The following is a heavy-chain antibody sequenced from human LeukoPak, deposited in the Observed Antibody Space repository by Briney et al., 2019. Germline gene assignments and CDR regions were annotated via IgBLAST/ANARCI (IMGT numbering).Heavy chain of an antibody. Sequence: GASVKVSCKASGYTFTAHDMHWVRQVPGQGLEWMGRIDPNSGGTTYAQKFQGRVTMTRDTSTSTVYMELSSLRSEDTAVYYCARDGRNAQGPYFDYWGQGTLVTVSS. CDR1: GYTFTAHD. D-gene: IGHD1-1*01. CDR2: IDPNSGGT. V-gene: IGHV1-2*06. CDR3: ARDGRNAQGPYFDY. J-gene: IGHJ4*02.